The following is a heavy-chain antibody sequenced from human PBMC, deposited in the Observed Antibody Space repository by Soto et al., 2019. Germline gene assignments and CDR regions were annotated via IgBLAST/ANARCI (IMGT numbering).Heavy chain of an antibody. D-gene: IGHD3-22*01. J-gene: IGHJ5*01. V-gene: IGHV3-53*01. CDR2: IWPGGTT. CDR1: GFSVTSNY. CDR3: AKVGDSSDYYPAPIDS. Sequence: EVQLVESGGGLIQPGGSLRLSCAATGFSVTSNYMSWVRQAPGGGLEWGSVIWPGGTTYYAASVRGRFTVSRDNSNNTVFLQMSSLRADDTAVYYCAKVGDSSDYYPAPIDSWGQGTLVTVSS.